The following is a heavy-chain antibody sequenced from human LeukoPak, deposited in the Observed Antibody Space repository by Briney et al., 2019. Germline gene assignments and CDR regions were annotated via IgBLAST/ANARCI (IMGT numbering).Heavy chain of an antibody. D-gene: IGHD1-7*01. CDR1: GGSFSGYY. CDR3: ARLNWNYTIYNWFDP. Sequence: SETLSLTCAVYGGSFSGYYWSWIRQPPGKGLEWIGEINHSGSTNYNPSLKSRVTISADTSKNQFSLKLSSVTAADTAVYYCARLNWNYTIYNWFDPWGQGTLVTVSS. CDR2: INHSGST. V-gene: IGHV4-34*01. J-gene: IGHJ5*02.